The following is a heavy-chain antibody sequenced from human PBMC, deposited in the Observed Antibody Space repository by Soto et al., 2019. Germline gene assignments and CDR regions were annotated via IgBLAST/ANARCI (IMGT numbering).Heavy chain of an antibody. J-gene: IGHJ5*02. CDR1: GFSLSTSGEG. D-gene: IGHD3-9*01. V-gene: IGHV2-5*02. CDR2: IYWDDDK. Sequence: QITLKESGTTLVKPTQTLTLTCTFSGFSLSTSGEGVGWIRQPPGKALEWLALIYWDDDKRYNPSLKSRLTNSRDTSKDMVVPTKTTMYAADTATSICVHGIYDILPGWWFDPWGQRTLVIVSS. CDR3: VHGIYDILPGWWFDP.